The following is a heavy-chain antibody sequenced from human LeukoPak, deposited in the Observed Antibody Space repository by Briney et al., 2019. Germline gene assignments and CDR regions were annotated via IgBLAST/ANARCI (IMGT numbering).Heavy chain of an antibody. Sequence: GASVKVSCRASGYTFTSYDINWVRQAPGQGLEWMGIINPSGGSTSYAQKFQGRVTMTRDMPTSTVYMELSSLRSEDTAVYYCARSIVVVPAAILGGNWSAFTFPAFDPWGQGTLVTVSS. D-gene: IGHD2-2*02. CDR2: INPSGGST. CDR1: GYTFTSYD. V-gene: IGHV1-46*01. J-gene: IGHJ5*02. CDR3: ARSIVVVPAAILGGNWSAFTFPAFDP.